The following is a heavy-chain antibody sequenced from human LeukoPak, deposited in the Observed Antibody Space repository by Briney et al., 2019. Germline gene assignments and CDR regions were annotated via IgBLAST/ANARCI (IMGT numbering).Heavy chain of an antibody. V-gene: IGHV1-8*01. D-gene: IGHD3-10*01. CDR2: MNPNSGNT. CDR1: GYTFTSYD. J-gene: IGHJ6*02. Sequence: ASVKVSCKASGYTFTSYDINWVRQATGQGLEWMGWMNPNSGNTGYAQKFQGRVTMTRNTSISTAYMELSSLRSEDTAVYYCARADYRSNLWFGELGDYYYGMDVRGQGTTVTVSS. CDR3: ARADYRSNLWFGELGDYYYGMDV.